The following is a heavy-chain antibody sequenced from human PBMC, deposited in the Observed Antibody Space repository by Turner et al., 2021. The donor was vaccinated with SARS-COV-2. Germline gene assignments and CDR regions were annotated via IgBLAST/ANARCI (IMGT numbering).Heavy chain of an antibody. CDR3: AREKPGFDSSGYYPDAFDI. V-gene: IGHV3-21*06. D-gene: IGHD3-22*01. J-gene: IGHJ3*02. CDR2: ISSSSSYI. CDR1: GCTCGSDG. Sequence: EAQLVESGGGLVKPGGTLSVSCAASGCTCGSDGSSWVRQAPGKGLEWVSSISSSSSYIYYAESLRGRFTISRNNAKNSVYLQMNSLRAEDTAVYYCAREKPGFDSSGYYPDAFDIWGQGTMVTVSS.